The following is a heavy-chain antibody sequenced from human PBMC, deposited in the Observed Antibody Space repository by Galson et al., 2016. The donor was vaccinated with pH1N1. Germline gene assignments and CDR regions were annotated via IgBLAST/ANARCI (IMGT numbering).Heavy chain of an antibody. V-gene: IGHV3-30*03. D-gene: IGHD1-26*01. CDR2: ISYNGHDE. Sequence: SLRLSCAASGFKFDTFALHWVRRTPGKGLEWVAFISYNGHDESYADSLKGRFTVSRDNSQNRLYLYMNSLRPDDTGLYYCAREGWSYGDTYYNGMDVWGQGTTVTVSS. J-gene: IGHJ6*02. CDR3: AREGWSYGDTYYNGMDV. CDR1: GFKFDTFA.